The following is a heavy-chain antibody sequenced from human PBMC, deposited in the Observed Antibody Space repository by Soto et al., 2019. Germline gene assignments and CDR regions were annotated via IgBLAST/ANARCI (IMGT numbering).Heavy chain of an antibody. D-gene: IGHD3-16*01. V-gene: IGHV4-31*03. J-gene: IGHJ5*02. Sequence: QLQLQESGPGLVKPSQTLSLTCTVSGGSISSGGYNWSWIRQYPGKGLEWLGYIYYSGTTYYNPSLKSRVSISIDTSKDQFSLNLGSVTAANTAVYYCARIGGGSVAPWGQGTLVIVSS. CDR2: IYYSGTT. CDR1: GGSISSGGYN. CDR3: ARIGGGSVAP.